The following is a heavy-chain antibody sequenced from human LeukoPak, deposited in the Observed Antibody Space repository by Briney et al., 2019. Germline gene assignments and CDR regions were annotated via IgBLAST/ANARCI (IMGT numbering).Heavy chain of an antibody. D-gene: IGHD6-13*01. J-gene: IGHJ3*02. V-gene: IGHV1-69*13. CDR1: GGTFSSTA. CDR3: ATVMSSTWYAAFDI. CDR2: IIPIFGTV. Sequence: SVKVSCKAAGGTFSSTAFSWLRQAPGQGLQWMGTIIPIFGTVNYAQKFQARVTITADESTDTAYMELRSLTSEDTAVYYCATVMSSTWYAAFDIWGQGTMVTVSS.